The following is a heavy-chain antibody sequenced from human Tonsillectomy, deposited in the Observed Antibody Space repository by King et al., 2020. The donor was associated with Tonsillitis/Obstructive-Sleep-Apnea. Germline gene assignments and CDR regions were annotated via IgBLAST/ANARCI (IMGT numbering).Heavy chain of an antibody. J-gene: IGHJ6*03. CDR2: VTPILGIA. Sequence: VQLVESGAEVKKPGSSVKVSCKASGGTFSTYAISWVRQAPGQGLEWMGRVTPILGIADFAQKFQGRVTITADKSTTTAYMELSSLRSEDTAMYYCARDHGTGPRGYRHGYYHYYFMDVWGKGTTVTVSS. V-gene: IGHV1-69*09. CDR3: ARDHGTGPRGYRHGYYHYYFMDV. CDR1: GGTFSTYA. D-gene: IGHD5-18*01.